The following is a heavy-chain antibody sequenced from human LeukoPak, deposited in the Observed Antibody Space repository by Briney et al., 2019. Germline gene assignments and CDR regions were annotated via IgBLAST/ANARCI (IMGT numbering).Heavy chain of an antibody. CDR2: ISSSGSTI. J-gene: IGHJ6*02. CDR3: ASGPPLYYYYYGMDV. V-gene: IGHV3-11*01. Sequence: TGGSLRLSCAASGFTFSDYYMSWIRQAPGKGLEWVSYISSSGSTIYYADSVKGRFTISRDNAKNSLYLQMNSLRAEDTAVYYCASGPPLYYYYYGMDVWGQGTTVTVSS. CDR1: GFTFSDYY.